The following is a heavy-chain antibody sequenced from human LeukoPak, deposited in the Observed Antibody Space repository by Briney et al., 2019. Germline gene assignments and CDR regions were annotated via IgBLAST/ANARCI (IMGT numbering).Heavy chain of an antibody. J-gene: IGHJ4*02. V-gene: IGHV3-48*01. CDR1: GFTFSSYS. CDR3: AKTYYYDSSGYYSEGFDY. D-gene: IGHD3-22*01. CDR2: ISSSSSTI. Sequence: GGSLRLSCAASGFTFSSYSMNWVRQAPGKGLEWVSYISSSSSTIYYADSVKGRFTISRDNSKNTLYLQMNSLRAEDTAVYYCAKTYYYDSSGYYSEGFDYWGQGTLVTVSS.